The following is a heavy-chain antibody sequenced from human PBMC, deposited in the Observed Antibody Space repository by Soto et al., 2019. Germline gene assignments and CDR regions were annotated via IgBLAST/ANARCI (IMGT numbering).Heavy chain of an antibody. J-gene: IGHJ6*02. CDR3: ATTYYDILTGYLGMDG. CDR1: GGSISSISYY. Sequence: SETLSLTCTVSGGSISSISYYWVWIRQPPGKGLEWIGSIYYSGSTYYNPSLKSRVTISVDTSKNQFSLKLSSVTAADTAVHYCATTYYDILTGYLGMDGWGQGTTVTVSS. CDR2: IYYSGST. V-gene: IGHV4-39*01. D-gene: IGHD3-9*01.